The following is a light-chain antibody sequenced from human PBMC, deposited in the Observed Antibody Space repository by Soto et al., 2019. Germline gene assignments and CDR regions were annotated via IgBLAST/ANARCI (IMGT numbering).Light chain of an antibody. CDR2: EGS. V-gene: IGLV2-23*01. Sequence: QSALTQPASVSGSPGQSITISCTGTSSDVGSYNLVSWYQQHPGKAPKLMIYEGSKRPSGVSNRFSGSKSGNTASVTLSGLQAEDEADYYCCSYAGSSTDVVFGGGTKLTLL. CDR3: CSYAGSSTDVV. J-gene: IGLJ2*01. CDR1: SSDVGSYNL.